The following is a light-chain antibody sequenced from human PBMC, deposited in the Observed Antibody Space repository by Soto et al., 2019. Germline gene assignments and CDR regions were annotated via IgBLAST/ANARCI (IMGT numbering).Light chain of an antibody. CDR2: KAA. CDR1: QSISSW. J-gene: IGKJ1*01. V-gene: IGKV1-5*03. CDR3: QQYNSYST. Sequence: EIQMTQSPSTLSASVGDRVTITCRASQSISSWLAWYQQKPGKAPKVLIYKAASLESGVPSRFSGSGSGTEFTLTISSLQPDDFATYYCQQYNSYSTFGHGTNVEIK.